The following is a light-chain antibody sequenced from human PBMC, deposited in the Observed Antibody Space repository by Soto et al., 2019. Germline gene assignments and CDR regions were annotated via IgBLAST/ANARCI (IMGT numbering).Light chain of an antibody. J-gene: IGKJ4*01. CDR3: HQRSKWPLT. Sequence: EIVLTQSPATLSLSPGERATLSCRASQSVRTYLAWYQQKPGQAPRLLIYDASNRATDIPDRFSGSGSGTDFTLTISSLDPEDFAVHYCHQRSKWPLTFGGGTKVEIK. CDR1: QSVRTY. CDR2: DAS. V-gene: IGKV3-11*01.